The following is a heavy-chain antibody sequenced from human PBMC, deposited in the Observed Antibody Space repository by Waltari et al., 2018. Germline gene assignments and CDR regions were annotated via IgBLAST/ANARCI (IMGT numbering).Heavy chain of an antibody. CDR2: FVSGDGET. CDR3: ASDRTTYGLTSYGMDV. Sequence: QVQLEQSGAEVKRPGASVTVSCKVLGSRLRELSLPWVRQAPGKGLEGRGGFVSGDGETVYAPRFQGRITMTEDASANTAYMELSRLTSDDTAVYYCASDRTTYGLTSYGMDVWGQGTTVTVS. CDR1: GSRLRELS. D-gene: IGHD1-1*01. V-gene: IGHV1-24*01. J-gene: IGHJ6*02.